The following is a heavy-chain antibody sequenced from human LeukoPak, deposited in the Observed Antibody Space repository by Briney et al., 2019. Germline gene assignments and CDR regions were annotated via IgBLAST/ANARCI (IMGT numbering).Heavy chain of an antibody. J-gene: IGHJ4*02. CDR2: TYYRSKWND. D-gene: IGHD2-15*01. Sequence: SQTLSLTCAISGDSVSSNTAACNWIRQSPSRGLEWLGRTYYRSKWNDDYAVSVKSRITINPDTSKNQFSLQLNSVTPEGTAVYYCARMEQDCSGGSCYYAVDYWGQGTLVIVSS. CDR1: GDSVSSNTAA. CDR3: ARMEQDCSGGSCYYAVDY. V-gene: IGHV6-1*01.